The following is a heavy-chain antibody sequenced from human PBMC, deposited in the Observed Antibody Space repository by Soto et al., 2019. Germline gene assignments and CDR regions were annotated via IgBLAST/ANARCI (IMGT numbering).Heavy chain of an antibody. CDR3: APPPRAKVGATYH. CDR1: GFTFSSYA. D-gene: IGHD1-26*01. J-gene: IGHJ5*02. V-gene: IGHV3-23*01. CDR2: ISGSGGST. Sequence: EVLLLESGGGLVQPGGSLRLSCAAYGFTFSSYAMSWVRQAPGQGLEWVSAISGSGGSTYYADSVKGRFTISRDNSKNTLYLQMNSLTAEDTAVYYCAPPPRAKVGATYHWGQGTLVTVSS.